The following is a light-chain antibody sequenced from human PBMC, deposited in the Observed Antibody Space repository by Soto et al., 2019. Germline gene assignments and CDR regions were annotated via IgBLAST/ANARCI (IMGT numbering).Light chain of an antibody. V-gene: IGKV1-39*01. Sequence: DIQMTQSPSSLSASVGDRVTITCRASQSISSYLNWYQQKPGRAPKFLIFAASNLERGDPSRFSGSGSGTYFTLTISSLQPDDFATYYCQQSYSTPFTFGPRTKVDVK. CDR3: QQSYSTPFT. J-gene: IGKJ3*01. CDR2: AAS. CDR1: QSISSY.